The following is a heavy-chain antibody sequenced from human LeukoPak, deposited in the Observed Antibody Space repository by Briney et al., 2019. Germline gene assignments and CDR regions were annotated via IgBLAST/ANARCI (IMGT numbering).Heavy chain of an antibody. J-gene: IGHJ4*02. V-gene: IGHV1-8*01. D-gene: IGHD2-15*01. CDR2: MNPNSGNT. CDR3: ARGLEVAALFLGY. CDR1: GYTFTSYD. Sequence: ASVKVSCKASGYTFTSYDINWLRQATGQGLEWMGWMNPNSGNTGYAQKFQGRVTMTRNTSISTAYMELSSLRSEDTAVYYCARGLEVAALFLGYWGQGTLVTVPS.